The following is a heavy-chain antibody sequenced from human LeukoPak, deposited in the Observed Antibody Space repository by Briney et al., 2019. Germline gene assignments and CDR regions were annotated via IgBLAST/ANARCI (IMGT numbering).Heavy chain of an antibody. J-gene: IGHJ2*01. V-gene: IGHV4-59*01. D-gene: IGHD1-7*01. CDR3: ARAAAWSENYYWYFDL. CDR1: GGSISSYY. CDR2: IYYSGST. Sequence: PSETLSLTCTVSGGSISSYYWSWIRQPPAKGLEWIGYIYYSGSTNYNPSLKSRVTISVDTSKNQFSLKLSSVTAADTAVYYCARAAAWSENYYWYFDLWGRGTLVTVSS.